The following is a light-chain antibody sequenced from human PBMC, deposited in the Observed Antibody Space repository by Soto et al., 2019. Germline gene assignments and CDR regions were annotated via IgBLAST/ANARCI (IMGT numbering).Light chain of an antibody. CDR3: KQSYSTPLT. J-gene: IGKJ4*01. Sequence: VQMSQSPSTLSGSVGDRVTVTCRASQRISSYLNWYQQKPGKAPKLLIYAASSLQSGVPSRFSGSGSGTDFTLTISSLQPEDFATYCSKQSYSTPLTFGGGTKVDI. CDR1: QRISSY. V-gene: IGKV1-39*01. CDR2: AAS.